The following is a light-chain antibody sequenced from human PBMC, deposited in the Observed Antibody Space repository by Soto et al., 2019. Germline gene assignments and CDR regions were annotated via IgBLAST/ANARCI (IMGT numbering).Light chain of an antibody. V-gene: IGLV2-8*01. CDR1: SSDVGGYNY. J-gene: IGLJ1*01. Sequence: QSVLTQPPSASGSPGQSVTISCTGTSSDVGGYNYVSWYQQHPGKAPKLMIYEVSKRPSGVPDRFSGSKSSNTASLTVSGLQAEDEADYYCSSYAGSNNSVFGTGTKVTVL. CDR3: SSYAGSNNSV. CDR2: EVS.